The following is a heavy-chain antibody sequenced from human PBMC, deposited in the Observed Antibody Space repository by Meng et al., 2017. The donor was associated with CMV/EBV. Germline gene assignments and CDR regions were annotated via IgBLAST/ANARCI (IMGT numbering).Heavy chain of an antibody. V-gene: IGHV1-2*02. D-gene: IGHD2-2*01. Sequence: ASVKVSCKASGYTFTGYYMHWVRQAPGQGLEWMGWINPNSGGTNYAQKFQGRVTMTRDTSISTAYMELSRLRSDDTAVYYCARVTFNRNIVVVPAAMVYWGQGTLVT. J-gene: IGHJ4*02. CDR3: ARVTFNRNIVVVPAAMVY. CDR1: GYTFTGYY. CDR2: INPNSGGT.